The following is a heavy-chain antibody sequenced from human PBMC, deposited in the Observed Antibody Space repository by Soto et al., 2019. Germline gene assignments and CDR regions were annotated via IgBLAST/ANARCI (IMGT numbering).Heavy chain of an antibody. V-gene: IGHV4-59*12. J-gene: IGHJ5*02. D-gene: IGHD3-10*01. CDR2: IYYSGST. Sequence: SETLSLTCTVSGGSISSYYWSWIRQPPGKGLEWIGYIYYSGSTNYNPSLKSRVTISVGKSKNQFSLKLSSVTAADTAVYYCARSPFYYGSGSATGFDPWGQGTLVTVST. CDR3: ARSPFYYGSGSATGFDP. CDR1: GGSISSYY.